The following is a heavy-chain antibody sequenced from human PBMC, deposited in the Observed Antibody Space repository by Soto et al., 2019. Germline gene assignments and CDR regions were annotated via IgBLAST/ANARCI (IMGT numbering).Heavy chain of an antibody. Sequence: SETLSLTCVVSGDSISTGGQYWNWIRQFPGKGLEWIGDIYYTGITHYNPSLQSRLTITVDTSRNRFSLKPYSVTVADTAVCYCARRPRHYFDYWGQGALVTVSS. CDR3: ARRPRHYFDY. J-gene: IGHJ4*02. V-gene: IGHV4-31*11. D-gene: IGHD3-10*01. CDR2: IYYTGIT. CDR1: GDSISTGGQY.